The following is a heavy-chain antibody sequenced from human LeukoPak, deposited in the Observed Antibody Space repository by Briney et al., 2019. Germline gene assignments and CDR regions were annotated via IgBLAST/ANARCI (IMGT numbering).Heavy chain of an antibody. J-gene: IGHJ4*02. V-gene: IGHV1-18*01. CDR1: GYTFTSYG. CDR2: ISAYNGNT. D-gene: IGHD2-2*01. Sequence: ASVKVSCKASGYTFTSYGISWVRQAPGQGLEWMGWISAYNGNTNYAQKLQGRVTMTTDTSTSTAYMELRSLRSDDTAVYYCARGYCSSTSCHPQSDYDYWGQGTLVTVSS. CDR3: ARGYCSSTSCHPQSDYDY.